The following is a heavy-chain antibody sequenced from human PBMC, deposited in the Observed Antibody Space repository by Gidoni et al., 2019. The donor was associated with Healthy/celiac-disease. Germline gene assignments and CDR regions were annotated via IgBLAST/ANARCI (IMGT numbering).Heavy chain of an antibody. CDR1: GYTFTGYY. D-gene: IGHD2-8*01. CDR2: INPNSGGT. CDR3: ARGDGVAY. V-gene: IGHV1-2*02. J-gene: IGHJ4*02. Sequence: QWQPPESVVEAQSPGTSLTVCCKASGYTFTGYYMHWVRQAPGQGLEWMGWINPNSGGTNYAQKFQGRVTMTRDTSISTAYMELSRLRSDDTAVYYCARGDGVAYWGQGTLVTVSS.